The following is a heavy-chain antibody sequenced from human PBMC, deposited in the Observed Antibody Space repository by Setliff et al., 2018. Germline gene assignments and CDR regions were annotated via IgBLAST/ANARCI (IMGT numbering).Heavy chain of an antibody. Sequence: GGSLRLSCVDSGFTLSNYWMTWVRQAPGKGLEWVANIKQDSIEKYYVDSVRGRFTISRDNAKNSMYLQMNSLRADDTAVYYCARTCSGSGCYAGLESWGQGTPVTVSS. CDR1: GFTLSNYW. CDR3: ARTCSGSGCYAGLES. V-gene: IGHV3-7*01. J-gene: IGHJ4*02. CDR2: IKQDSIEK. D-gene: IGHD2-15*01.